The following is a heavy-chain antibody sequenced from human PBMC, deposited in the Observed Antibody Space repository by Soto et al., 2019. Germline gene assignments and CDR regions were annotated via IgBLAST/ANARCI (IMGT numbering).Heavy chain of an antibody. CDR2: IYYNGNT. D-gene: IGHD7-27*01. Sequence: QVQLQESGPGLVKPSETLSLTCSVSGGSISNHYWSWIRQPPGNGLEWIGYIYYNGNTNYNPSLKSRVTMSVDTSRNQISLKLTTVTAAYTAVYYCTRANWYSEYWGQGTLVTVSS. V-gene: IGHV4-59*11. J-gene: IGHJ4*02. CDR3: TRANWYSEY. CDR1: GGSISNHY.